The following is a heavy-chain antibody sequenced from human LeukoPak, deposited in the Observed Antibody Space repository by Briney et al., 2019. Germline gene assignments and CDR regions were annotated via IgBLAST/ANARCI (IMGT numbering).Heavy chain of an antibody. CDR1: GFTFSSYS. CDR3: AGDHHYYDSSGYYSYGMDV. J-gene: IGHJ6*02. V-gene: IGHV3-21*01. CDR2: ISGSSSYI. D-gene: IGHD3-22*01. Sequence: GGSLRLSCAASGFTFSSYSMNWVRQAPGKGLEWVSSISGSSSYIYYADSVKGRFTISRDNAKNSLYLQMNSLRAEDTAVYYCAGDHHYYDSSGYYSYGMDVWGQGTTVTVSS.